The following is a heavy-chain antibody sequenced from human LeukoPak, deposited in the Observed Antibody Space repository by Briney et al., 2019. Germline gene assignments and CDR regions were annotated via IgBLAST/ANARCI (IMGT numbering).Heavy chain of an antibody. CDR1: GLTFSSYA. CDR2: ISGSGGST. Sequence: GGSLRLSCAASGLTFSSYAMSWVRQAPGKGLEWVSAISGSGGSTYYADSVKGRFTISRDNSKNTLYLQMNSLRAEDTAVYYCAKRREGYYYGMDVWGQGTTVTVSS. J-gene: IGHJ6*02. V-gene: IGHV3-23*01. D-gene: IGHD1-26*01. CDR3: AKRREGYYYGMDV.